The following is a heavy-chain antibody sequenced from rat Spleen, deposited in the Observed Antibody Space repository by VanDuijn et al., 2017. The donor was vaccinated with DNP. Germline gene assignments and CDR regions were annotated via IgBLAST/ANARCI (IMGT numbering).Heavy chain of an antibody. CDR1: GFTFSNHG. J-gene: IGHJ2*01. D-gene: IGHD1-10*01. CDR2: ISSGGDII. V-gene: IGHV5S13*01. CDR3: ARHGEQLFDC. Sequence: EVQLVESGGGLVQPGRSLKLSCAASGFTFSNHGMAWVRQAPTKGLEWVASISSGGDIIFYRDSVKGRFTISRDDAKSTLYLQMDSLRSEDTATYYCARHGEQLFDCWGQGVMVTVSS.